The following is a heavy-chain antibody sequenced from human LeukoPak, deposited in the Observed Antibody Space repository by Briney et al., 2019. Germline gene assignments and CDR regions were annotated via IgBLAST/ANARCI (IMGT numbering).Heavy chain of an antibody. D-gene: IGHD3-9*01. V-gene: IGHV3-23*01. CDR3: AKGLINDWSALDY. Sequence: PGGSLRLPCAASGFTFSNYAMTWVRQATGKGLEWVSAISGSGGTTYYADSVKGRFTISRDNSKNTLYLQMNSLRAEDTAVYYCAKGLINDWSALDYWGQGTLVTVSS. CDR2: ISGSGGTT. CDR1: GFTFSNYA. J-gene: IGHJ4*02.